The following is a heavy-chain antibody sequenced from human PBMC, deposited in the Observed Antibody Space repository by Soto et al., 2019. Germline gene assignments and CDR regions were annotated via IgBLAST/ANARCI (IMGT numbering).Heavy chain of an antibody. CDR2: IYWDDDK. D-gene: IGHD3-10*01. J-gene: IGHJ4*02. CDR1: GFSLSTGGVG. CDR3: AHRESDREAY. Sequence: QITLKESGPTLVKPTQTLTLTCTCSGFSLSTGGVGVGWIRQPPGKALEWLALIYWDDDKRYSPSLKSRLTITKDTSKTQVVLTMTNMDRVDTATDSCAHRESDREAYWGQGTLVTVSS. V-gene: IGHV2-5*02.